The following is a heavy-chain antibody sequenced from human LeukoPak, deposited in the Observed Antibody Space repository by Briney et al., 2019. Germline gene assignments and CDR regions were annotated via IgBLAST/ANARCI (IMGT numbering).Heavy chain of an antibody. Sequence: PGGSLRLSXAASGSTFNNYGMNWVRQAPGKGLEWVSYISTSSSPIYYADSVKGRFTISRDDAKKSLYLQMNSLRAEDTAVYYCARVMSRSSDWYFDLWGRGTLVTVSS. CDR1: GSTFNNYG. V-gene: IGHV3-48*01. CDR2: ISTSSSPI. J-gene: IGHJ2*01. CDR3: ARVMSRSSDWYFDL.